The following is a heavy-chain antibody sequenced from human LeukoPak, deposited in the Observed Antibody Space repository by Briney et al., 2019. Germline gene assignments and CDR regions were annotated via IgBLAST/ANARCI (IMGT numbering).Heavy chain of an antibody. D-gene: IGHD4-17*01. CDR1: GFSFSSYG. V-gene: IGHV3-48*03. CDR3: ARRSDYSTVFDY. CDR2: ITNSGSII. J-gene: IGHJ4*02. Sequence: GGSLRLSCAASGFSFSSYGMNWVRQGPGKGLEWVSYITNSGSIIYYADSVKGRFTISRDNAKNSVYLQMNSLRAEDTAVYYCARRSDYSTVFDYWGQGTLVTVSS.